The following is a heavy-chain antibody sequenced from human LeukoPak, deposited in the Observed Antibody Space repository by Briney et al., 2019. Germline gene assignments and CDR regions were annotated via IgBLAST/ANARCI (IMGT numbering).Heavy chain of an antibody. J-gene: IGHJ4*02. CDR2: INYSGSS. V-gene: IGHV4-59*08. CDR1: GGSISSYY. CDR3: ARRGDFQRSYFDY. Sequence: SETLSLTCTVSGGSISSYYWNWIRQPPGKGLEWIGNINYSGSSNYNPSLKSRLTMSIDTSNNHFSLILTSVTAADTAVYCCARRGDFQRSYFDYWGLGTLVTVSS. D-gene: IGHD7-27*01.